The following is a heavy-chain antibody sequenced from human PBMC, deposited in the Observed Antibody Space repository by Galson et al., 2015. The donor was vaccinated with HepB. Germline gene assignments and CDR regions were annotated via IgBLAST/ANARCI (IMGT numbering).Heavy chain of an antibody. D-gene: IGHD6-19*01. CDR3: AKDLQRRSGWFNVDY. J-gene: IGHJ4*02. CDR1: GFAFSTYS. Sequence: SLRLSCAASGFAFSTYSMNWVRQAPGKGLEWVSGVSNGGDRTYYADSVKGRFTISRDNAKNTVYLQMHNLRAEDTAVYYCAKDLQRRSGWFNVDYWGQGALVTVSS. CDR2: VSNGGDRT. V-gene: IGHV3-23*01.